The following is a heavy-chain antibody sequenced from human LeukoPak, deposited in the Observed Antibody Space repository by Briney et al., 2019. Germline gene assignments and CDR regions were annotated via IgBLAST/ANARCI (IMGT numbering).Heavy chain of an antibody. CDR1: GYSISSGYY. D-gene: IGHD5-24*01. CDR2: IYHSGST. CDR3: ARGGMATIERPLDY. Sequence: SETLSPTCTVSGYSISSGYYWGWIRQPPGKGLEWIASIYHSGSTYYKSSLKSRVTISVDTSKNQFSLKLSSVTAADTAVYYCARGGMATIERPLDYWGQGALVTVSS. J-gene: IGHJ4*02. V-gene: IGHV4-38-2*02.